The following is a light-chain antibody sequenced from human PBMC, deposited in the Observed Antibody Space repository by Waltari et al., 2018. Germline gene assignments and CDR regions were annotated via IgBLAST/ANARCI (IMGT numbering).Light chain of an antibody. Sequence: CRANQNIRTYLNWYQQKPEKAPKLLIYNAVTLESGVPSRVRCSGSGTDFTLTISSLQPEDFATYYCQQSYSVPLTFGGGTKVEI. CDR3: QQSYSVPLT. CDR1: QNIRTY. J-gene: IGKJ4*01. CDR2: NAV. V-gene: IGKV1-39*01.